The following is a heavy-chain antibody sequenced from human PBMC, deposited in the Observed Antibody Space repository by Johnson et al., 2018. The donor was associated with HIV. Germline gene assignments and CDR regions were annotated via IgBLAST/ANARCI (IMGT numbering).Heavy chain of an antibody. CDR1: GFTFSNAW. J-gene: IGHJ3*01. Sequence: VQLVESGGGLVKPGGSLRLSCAASGFTFSNAWMSWVRQAPGKGLEWVGRIKSKTDGGTTDYAAPVKGRFTISRDDSKNTLYLQMNSLKTEDTARNRLWSSSGWTGFWAFDVWGRGTMVIVSS. V-gene: IGHV3-15*01. D-gene: IGHD6-19*01. CDR2: IKSKTDGGTT. CDR3: WSSSGWTGFWAFDV.